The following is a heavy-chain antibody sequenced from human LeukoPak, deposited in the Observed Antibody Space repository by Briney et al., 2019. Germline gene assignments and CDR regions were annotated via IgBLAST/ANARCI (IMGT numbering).Heavy chain of an antibody. J-gene: IGHJ4*02. CDR1: GGSIDSGDYY. CDR2: IYYSGST. V-gene: IGHV4-30-4*08. CDR3: AREGLSTMVRGVTAY. D-gene: IGHD3-10*01. Sequence: SQTLSLTCTVSGGSIDSGDYYWSWIRQPPGTGLEWIGYIYYSGSTYYNPSLKSRLTISVDTSKNQFSLKLSSVTAADTAVYYCAREGLSTMVRGVTAYWGQGTLVTVSS.